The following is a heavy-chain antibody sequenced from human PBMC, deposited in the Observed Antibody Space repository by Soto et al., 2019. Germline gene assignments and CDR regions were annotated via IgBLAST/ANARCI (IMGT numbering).Heavy chain of an antibody. CDR3: ARVSGIYYYGMDV. Sequence: SETLSLTCAVSGGSISSGSYYWSWIRQPPGKGLEWIGEINHSGSTNYNPSLKSRVTISVDTSKNQFSLKLSSVTAADTAVYYCARVSGIYYYGMDVWGQGTTVTVSS. CDR2: INHSGST. V-gene: IGHV4-39*07. CDR1: GGSISSGSYY. J-gene: IGHJ6*02. D-gene: IGHD3-10*01.